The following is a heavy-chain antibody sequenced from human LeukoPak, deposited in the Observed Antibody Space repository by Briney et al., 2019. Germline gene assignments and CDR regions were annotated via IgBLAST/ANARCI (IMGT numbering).Heavy chain of an antibody. CDR1: GFTFTRYA. V-gene: IGHV3-23*01. CDR3: AKYSSGWYGNWFDP. Sequence: GGSLRLSCAASGFTFTRYAMSWVRQAPGKGLEWVSAISGSGDNTYYADSVKGRFTISRDNSKNTLYLQMSSLRAEDTAVYYCAKYSSGWYGNWFDPWGQGTLVTVSS. CDR2: ISGSGDNT. J-gene: IGHJ5*02. D-gene: IGHD6-19*01.